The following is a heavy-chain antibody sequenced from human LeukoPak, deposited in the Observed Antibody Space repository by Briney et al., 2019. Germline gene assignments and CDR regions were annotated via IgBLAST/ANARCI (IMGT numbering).Heavy chain of an antibody. J-gene: IGHJ4*02. CDR2: ISYDGSNK. D-gene: IGHD2-15*01. Sequence: GRSLRLSCAASGFTFSSYAMHWVRQAPGKGLEWVAVISYDGSNKYYADSVKGRFTISRDNSKNTLYLQMNSLRAEDTAVYYCAREDIEVVAATRAYYFDYWGQGTLVTVSS. CDR1: GFTFSSYA. V-gene: IGHV3-30-3*01. CDR3: AREDIEVVAATRAYYFDY.